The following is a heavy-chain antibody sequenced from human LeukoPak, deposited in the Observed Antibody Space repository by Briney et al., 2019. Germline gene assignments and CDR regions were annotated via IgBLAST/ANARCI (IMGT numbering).Heavy chain of an antibody. CDR1: GFTFSSYA. CDR2: ISYDGSNK. D-gene: IGHD6-25*01. J-gene: IGHJ5*02. CDR3: AREPAAARKNWFDP. Sequence: PGGSLRLSCAASGFTFSSYAMHWVRQAPGKGLEWVAVISYDGSNKYYADSVKGRFTISRDNSKNTLYLQMNSLRAEDTAMYYCAREPAAARKNWFDPWGQGTLVTVSS. V-gene: IGHV3-30-3*01.